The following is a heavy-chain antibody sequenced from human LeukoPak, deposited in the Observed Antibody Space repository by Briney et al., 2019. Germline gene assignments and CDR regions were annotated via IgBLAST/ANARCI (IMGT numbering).Heavy chain of an antibody. CDR2: ISAYNGNT. J-gene: IGHJ1*01. CDR1: GYTFTSYG. V-gene: IGHV1-18*01. CDR3: ASPPDYGDYAEYFQH. Sequence: GASVKVSCKASGYTFTSYGISWVRQAPGQGLEWMGWISAYNGNTNYAQKLQGRVTMTTDTSTSTPYMELRSLRSDDTAVYYCASPPDYGDYAEYFQHWGQGTLVTVSS. D-gene: IGHD4-17*01.